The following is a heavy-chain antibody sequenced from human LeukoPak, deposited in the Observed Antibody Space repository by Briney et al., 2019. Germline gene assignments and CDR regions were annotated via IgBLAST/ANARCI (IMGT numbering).Heavy chain of an antibody. CDR2: ISAYNGNT. CDR1: GYTFTSYG. D-gene: IGHD2-2*01. Sequence: GASVKVSCKASGYTFTSYGISWVRQAPGQGLEWMGWISAYNGNTNYAQKLQGRVTMTTDTSTSTAYMELRSLRSDDTAVYYCARVLGYCSSTSCYPPLDFDYWGQGTLVTVSS. V-gene: IGHV1-18*01. J-gene: IGHJ4*02. CDR3: ARVLGYCSSTSCYPPLDFDY.